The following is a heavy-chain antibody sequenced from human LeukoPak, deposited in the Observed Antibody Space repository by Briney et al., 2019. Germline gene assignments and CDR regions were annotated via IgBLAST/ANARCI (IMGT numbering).Heavy chain of an antibody. Sequence: GGSLRLSCAASGFTFSSYAMSWVRQAPGKGLEWVSAISGSGGSTYYADSVKGRFTISRDNSKNTLYLQMNSLRAGDTAVYYCAKDGVLRFLEWFDYYFDYWGQGTLVTVSS. CDR3: AKDGVLRFLEWFDYYFDY. J-gene: IGHJ4*02. CDR1: GFTFSSYA. D-gene: IGHD3-3*01. V-gene: IGHV3-23*01. CDR2: ISGSGGST.